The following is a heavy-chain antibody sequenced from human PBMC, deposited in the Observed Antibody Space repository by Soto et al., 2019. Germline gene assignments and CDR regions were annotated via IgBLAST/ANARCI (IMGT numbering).Heavy chain of an antibody. CDR2: ISWNSGSI. Sequence: EVQLVESGGGLVQPGRYLRLSCAASGFTFVDYAMHWVRQATGKGLEWVSGISWNSGSIGYADSVKGRFTISRDNAKNSLYLQMNSLRAEDTALYYCAKGQLKDGYAYFDYWGQGTLVTVSS. D-gene: IGHD5-12*01. CDR1: GFTFVDYA. V-gene: IGHV3-9*01. J-gene: IGHJ4*02. CDR3: AKGQLKDGYAYFDY.